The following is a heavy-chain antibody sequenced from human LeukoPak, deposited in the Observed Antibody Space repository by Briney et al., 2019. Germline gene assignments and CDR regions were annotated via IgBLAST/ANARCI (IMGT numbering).Heavy chain of an antibody. CDR1: GGSISSGDYY. CDR2: IYYSGST. CDR3: ARSNGYGYHFDF. Sequence: SETLSLTCTVSGGSISSGDYYWSWIRQPPGKGLEWIGYIYYSGSTYYNPSLKSRVTISVDTSKNQFSLKLSSVTAADTAVYYCARSNGYGYHFDFWAREPWSPSPQ. D-gene: IGHD5-12*01. J-gene: IGHJ4*02. V-gene: IGHV4-30-4*01.